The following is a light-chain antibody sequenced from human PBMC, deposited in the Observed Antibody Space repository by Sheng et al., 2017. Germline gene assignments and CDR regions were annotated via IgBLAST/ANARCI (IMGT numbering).Light chain of an antibody. CDR2: LNSDGSH. CDR3: QTSGTASWV. CDR1: TGHSSYA. Sequence: QLVLTQSPSASASLGASVKLTCTLSTGHSSYAIAWHQQQPEKGPRYLMKLNSDGSHTKGDGIPDRFSGSSSGAERYVTISSLQSEDEADYYCQTSGTASWVFGGGTNLTVL. J-gene: IGLJ3*02. V-gene: IGLV4-69*01.